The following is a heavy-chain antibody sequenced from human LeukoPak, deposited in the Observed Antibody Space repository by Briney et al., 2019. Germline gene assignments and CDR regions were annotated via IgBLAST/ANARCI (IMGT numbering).Heavy chain of an antibody. D-gene: IGHD4-17*01. CDR2: INHSGST. CDR1: GGSFSGYY. CDR3: ARPSNLRAFDY. V-gene: IGHV4-34*01. Sequence: SETLSLTCAVYGGSFSGYYWSWIRQPPGKGLEWIGEINHSGSTNYNPSLKSRVTISVDTSKNQFSLKLSSVTAADTAVYYCARPSNLRAFDYWGQGTLVTVSS. J-gene: IGHJ4*02.